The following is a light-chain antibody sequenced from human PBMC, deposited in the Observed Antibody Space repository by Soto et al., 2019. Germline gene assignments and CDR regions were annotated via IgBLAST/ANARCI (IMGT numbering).Light chain of an antibody. V-gene: IGKV3-11*01. CDR1: QSVSSY. CDR2: DAS. J-gene: IGKJ4*01. CDR3: QQRSNWPLT. Sequence: EIVLTQSPATLSLSPGERPTLPCRASQSVSSYLAWYQQKPGQAPRLLIYDASNRATGIPARFSGSGSGTDFTLTISSPEPEDFAVYYCQQRSNWPLTFGGGTKVDIK.